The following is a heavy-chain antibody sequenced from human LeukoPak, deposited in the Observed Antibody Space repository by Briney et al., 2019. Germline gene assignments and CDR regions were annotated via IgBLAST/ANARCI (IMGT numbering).Heavy chain of an antibody. CDR3: AREKDSGYAYGMDV. CDR2: ILYDGSNK. J-gene: IGHJ6*04. CDR1: GFTFSSYA. Sequence: PGGSLRLSCAAPGFTFSSYAMHWVRQAPGKGLEWVAVILYDGSNKYYADSVKGRFTISRDNSKNTLYLQMNSLRAEDTAVYYCAREKDSGYAYGMDVWGKGTSVTVSS. V-gene: IGHV3-30*04. D-gene: IGHD5-12*01.